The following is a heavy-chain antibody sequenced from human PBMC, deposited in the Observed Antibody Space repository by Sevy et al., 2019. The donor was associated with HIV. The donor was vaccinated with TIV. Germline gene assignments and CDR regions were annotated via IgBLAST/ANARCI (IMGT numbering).Heavy chain of an antibody. J-gene: IGHJ3*02. V-gene: IGHV3-74*01. CDR1: GFTFGSYW. CDR2: ISDDGRST. D-gene: IGHD3-3*01. CDR3: ARDSVTVSGIVLYALDI. Sequence: GGSLRLSCGASGFTFGSYWMHWVRQVPGKGLEWVSRISDDGRSTTYADSVRGRFTISRDNAKNTLYLQMNGLRADDTAVYYCARDSVTVSGIVLYALDIWGQGTIVTVSS.